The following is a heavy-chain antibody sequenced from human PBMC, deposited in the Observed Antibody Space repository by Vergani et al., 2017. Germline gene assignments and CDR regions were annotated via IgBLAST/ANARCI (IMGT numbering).Heavy chain of an antibody. CDR2: IHYSENT. V-gene: IGHV4-59*11. D-gene: IGHD6-19*01. Sequence: QVQLQESAPGLVKSSETLPLTCSVSFDSISNLYCNWLRQPPGKGLEWLGSIHYSENTNYNPSLKTRVTISVDTSKNQFSLTLTSVTAADTAVYYCASDTHSGQRADRWGQGILVTVTS. CDR1: FDSISNLY. J-gene: IGHJ5*02. CDR3: ASDTHSGQRADR.